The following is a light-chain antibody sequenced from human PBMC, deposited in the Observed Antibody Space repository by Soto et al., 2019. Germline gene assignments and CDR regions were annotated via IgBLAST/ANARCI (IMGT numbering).Light chain of an antibody. CDR2: GAS. V-gene: IGKV3-15*01. J-gene: IGKJ1*01. CDR1: QSVGTY. Sequence: EIVMTQSPATLSVSPGERATLSCRASQSVGTYLAWYQQKPGQAPRLLIYGASTRAAGISPRFSGGGSGTEFTLTISSLQSEDFAVYYFQQYNDCPRTFGQGPKVGIK. CDR3: QQYNDCPRT.